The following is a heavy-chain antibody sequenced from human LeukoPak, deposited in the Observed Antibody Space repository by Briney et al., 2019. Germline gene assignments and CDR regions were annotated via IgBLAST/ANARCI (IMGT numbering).Heavy chain of an antibody. Sequence: PSETLSLTCAVSGGSISSSNWWSWVRQPPGKGLEWIGEIYHSGSTNYNPSLKSRVTISVDKSKNQFSLKLSSVTAADTAVYYCARVMAGYYYYMDVWGKGTTVTVSS. CDR1: GGSISSSNW. V-gene: IGHV4-4*02. CDR2: IYHSGST. J-gene: IGHJ6*03. D-gene: IGHD5-24*01. CDR3: ARVMAGYYYYMDV.